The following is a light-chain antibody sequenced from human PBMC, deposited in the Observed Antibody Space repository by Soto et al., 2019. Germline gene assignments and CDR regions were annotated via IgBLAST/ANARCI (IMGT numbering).Light chain of an antibody. CDR2: AAS. CDR3: QQSYSTPYT. J-gene: IGKJ2*01. V-gene: IGKV1-39*01. CDR1: QSISSY. Sequence: DIQMTQSPSSLSASVGHRVTITCRASQSISSYLNWYQQDPGKAPKLLIYAASSLQSGVPSRFSGSGSGTDFTLTISSLQPEDFATYYCQQSYSTPYTFGQGTKVDIK.